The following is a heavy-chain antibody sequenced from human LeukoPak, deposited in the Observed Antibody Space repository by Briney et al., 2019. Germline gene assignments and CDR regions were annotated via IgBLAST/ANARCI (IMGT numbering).Heavy chain of an antibody. V-gene: IGHV4-4*07. Sequence: SETLSLTCAVSGGSISSYYWSWIRLPAGKGLEWIGRIYTSGTTNYNPSLKSRVTMSVDTSKNQFSLNLNSVTAADTAVYYCARTSPRAATFDYWGQGTLVTVSS. CDR3: ARTSPRAATFDY. CDR1: GGSISSYY. D-gene: IGHD2-15*01. J-gene: IGHJ4*02. CDR2: IYTSGTT.